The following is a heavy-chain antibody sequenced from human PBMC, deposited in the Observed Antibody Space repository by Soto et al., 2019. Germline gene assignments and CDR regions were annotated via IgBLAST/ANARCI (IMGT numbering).Heavy chain of an antibody. J-gene: IGHJ4*02. CDR2: IAVGSGYT. V-gene: IGHV1-58*01. CDR1: GFTFTSSA. Sequence: SVKVSCKASGFTFTSSAFQWVRQARGQRLEWVGWIAVGSGYTNYAQRFQDRVTLTRDMSTATTYMELSRLTSEDTAIYYCAADATAWQQMVPSDYWGQGTLVTVSS. D-gene: IGHD2-8*01. CDR3: AADATAWQQMVPSDY.